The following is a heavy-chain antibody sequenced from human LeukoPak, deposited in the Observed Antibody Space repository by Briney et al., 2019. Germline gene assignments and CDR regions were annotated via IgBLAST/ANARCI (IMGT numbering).Heavy chain of an antibody. V-gene: IGHV1-18*01. CDR3: ARDPYDSSGTWSDY. J-gene: IGHJ4*02. Sequence: ASVKVSCKASGYTFTSYGISWVRQGPGQGLEWMGWISAYNGNTNYAQKLQGRVTMTTDTSTSTAYMELRSLRSDDTAVYYCARDPYDSSGTWSDYWGRGTLVTVSS. CDR2: ISAYNGNT. CDR1: GYTFTSYG. D-gene: IGHD3-22*01.